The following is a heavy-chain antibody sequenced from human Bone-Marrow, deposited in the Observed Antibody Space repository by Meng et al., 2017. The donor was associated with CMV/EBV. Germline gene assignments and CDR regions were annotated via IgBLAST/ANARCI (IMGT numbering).Heavy chain of an antibody. CDR3: ARGDIVVVPGATPFDS. D-gene: IGHD2-2*01. V-gene: IGHV3-48*03. J-gene: IGHJ4*02. Sequence: LMISWAASGFTFSSYEMYWVRQAPGKVLEWVSYISSSGSTIYYADSVKGRFTISRDNAKNSLYLQMNSLRAEDTAVYYCARGDIVVVPGATPFDSWGQGTMVTVSS. CDR1: GFTFSSYE. CDR2: ISSSGSTI.